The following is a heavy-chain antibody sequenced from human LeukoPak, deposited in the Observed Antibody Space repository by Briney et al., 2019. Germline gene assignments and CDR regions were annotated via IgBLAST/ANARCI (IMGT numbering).Heavy chain of an antibody. CDR2: IYYSGST. CDR1: GGSISSYY. Sequence: SETLSLTCTVSGGSISSYYWSWIRQPPGKGLEWIGYIYYSGSTNYNPSLKSRVTISVDTSKNQFSLKLSSVTAADTAVYYCAREVPRYWYFDLWGRGTLVTVSS. V-gene: IGHV4-59*01. J-gene: IGHJ2*01. D-gene: IGHD3-10*01. CDR3: AREVPRYWYFDL.